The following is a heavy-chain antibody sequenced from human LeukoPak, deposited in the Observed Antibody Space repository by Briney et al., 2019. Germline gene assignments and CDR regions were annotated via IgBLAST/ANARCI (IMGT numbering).Heavy chain of an antibody. CDR1: GFTFDDYG. J-gene: IGHJ4*02. Sequence: GGSLRLSCAASGFTFDDYGMSWVRQAPGKGLEWVSGINWNGGSTGYADSVKGRFTIARDNAKNSLYLQMNSLRAEDTALYYCAREKPFYDSSGYYYPIAFDYWGQGALVTVSS. CDR3: AREKPFYDSSGYYYPIAFDY. D-gene: IGHD3-22*01. CDR2: INWNGGST. V-gene: IGHV3-20*04.